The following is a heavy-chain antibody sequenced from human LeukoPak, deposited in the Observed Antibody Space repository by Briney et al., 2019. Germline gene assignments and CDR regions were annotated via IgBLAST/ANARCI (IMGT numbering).Heavy chain of an antibody. CDR2: IYYSGSA. CDR1: GDSISSADYY. J-gene: IGHJ5*02. Sequence: SETLSLTCTVSGDSISSADYYWSWLRQPPGKGLEWIGYIYYSGSAYYNPSLKSRVTLSVDTSKNQFSLKLSSVTAADTAVYYCARYRSMVVVAFYPWGQGTLVTVSS. V-gene: IGHV4-30-4*01. D-gene: IGHD2-15*01. CDR3: ARYRSMVVVAFYP.